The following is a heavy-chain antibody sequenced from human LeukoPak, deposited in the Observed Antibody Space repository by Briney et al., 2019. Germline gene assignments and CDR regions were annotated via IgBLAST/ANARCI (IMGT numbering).Heavy chain of an antibody. J-gene: IGHJ4*02. V-gene: IGHV4-4*07. CDR3: ARELAAAGYWGPLTRDY. CDR1: GGSISSYY. CDR2: IYTSGST. Sequence: SETLSLTCTVSGGSISSYYWSWIRQPAGKGLEWIGRIYTSGSTNYNPSLKSRVTMSVDTSKNQFSLKLSSVTAADTAVYYCARELAAAGYWGPLTRDYWGQGTLVTVS. D-gene: IGHD6-13*01.